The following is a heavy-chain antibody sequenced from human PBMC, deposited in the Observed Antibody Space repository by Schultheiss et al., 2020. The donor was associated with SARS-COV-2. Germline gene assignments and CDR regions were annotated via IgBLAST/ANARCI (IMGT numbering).Heavy chain of an antibody. CDR1: GGSISSSSYY. CDR3: ARSNYCTWCGFDY. J-gene: IGHJ4*02. V-gene: IGHV4-39*07. CDR2: IYYNGRT. Sequence: SETLSLTCTVSGGSISSSSYYWGWICQPPGKGLEWIGSIYYNGRTYYNPSLKSRVTISVDTSNNQFSLKLSSVTAADTAVYYCARSNYCTWCGFDYWGQGALVTVSS. D-gene: IGHD1-7*01.